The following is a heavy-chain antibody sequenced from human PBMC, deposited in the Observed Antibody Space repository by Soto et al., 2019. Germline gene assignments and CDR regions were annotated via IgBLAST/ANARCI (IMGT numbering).Heavy chain of an antibody. CDR1: GRSMISYY. CDR3: AREGDDRHFFFDS. J-gene: IGHJ4*02. V-gene: IGHV4-4*07. D-gene: IGHD3-3*02. CDR2: IYTGGNT. Sequence: QLQESGPGLVKPSETLSLTCNVSGRSMISYYWSWIRQPAGKGLEWIGRIYTGGNTNYNPSLKSRVTMSVDTSKSKFYLSLTSVTAADTAVYYCAREGDDRHFFFDSWGQGTLVTVSS.